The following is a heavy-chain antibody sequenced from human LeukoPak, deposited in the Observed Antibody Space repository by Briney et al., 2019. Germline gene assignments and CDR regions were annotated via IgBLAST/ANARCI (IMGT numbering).Heavy chain of an antibody. J-gene: IGHJ4*02. CDR3: ARDFSHYDILTGYHYYFND. D-gene: IGHD3-9*01. CDR1: GYTFTGYY. CDR2: INPNSCGT. Sequence: ASVKVSCKASGYTFTGYYMHWVRQAPGQGLEWMGWINPNSCGTNYAQKFQGRVTMTRDTSISTAYMELSRLRSDDTAVYYCARDFSHYDILTGYHYYFNDWGQGTLVTVSS. V-gene: IGHV1-2*02.